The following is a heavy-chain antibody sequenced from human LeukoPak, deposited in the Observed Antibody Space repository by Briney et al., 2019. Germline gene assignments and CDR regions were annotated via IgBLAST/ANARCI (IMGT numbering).Heavy chain of an antibody. CDR3: AREHGYSSSWYVDY. D-gene: IGHD6-13*01. J-gene: IGHJ4*02. Sequence: SETLSLTCTVSGGSISSYYWSWIRQPPGKGLEWIGYIYDSGSTYYNPSLKSRVTISVDTSKNQFSLKLSSVTAADTAVYYCAREHGYSSSWYVDYWGQGTLVTVSS. CDR1: GGSISSYY. CDR2: IYDSGST. V-gene: IGHV4-59*01.